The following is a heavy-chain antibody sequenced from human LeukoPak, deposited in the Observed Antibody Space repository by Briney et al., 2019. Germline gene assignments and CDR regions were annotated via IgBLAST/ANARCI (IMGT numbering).Heavy chain of an antibody. CDR3: ATLQARIAMAGTGDYYFDY. J-gene: IGHJ4*02. V-gene: IGHV4-39*01. CDR1: GGSISSSSYY. CDR2: IYYSGST. Sequence: SETLSLTCTVSGGSISSSSYYWGWIRQPPGKGLGCIGGIYYSGSTYYNPSLKSRVTISVDTSKNQFSLKLSSVTAADTAVYYCATLQARIAMAGTGDYYFDYWGQGTLVTVSS. D-gene: IGHD6-19*01.